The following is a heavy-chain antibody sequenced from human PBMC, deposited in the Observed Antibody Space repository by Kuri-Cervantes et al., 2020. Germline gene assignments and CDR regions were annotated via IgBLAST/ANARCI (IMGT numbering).Heavy chain of an antibody. CDR1: GFTFGSYG. J-gene: IGHJ3*02. V-gene: IGHV3-33*01. D-gene: IGHD3-22*01. Sequence: LSLTCVASGFTFGSYGMHWVRQAPGKGLEWVALIWYDGSNKYYADSVKGRFTISRDNAKNSLYLQMNSLRAEDTAVYYCAGEDRYYDSSGYRSVYAFDIWGQGTMVTVSS. CDR2: IWYDGSNK. CDR3: AGEDRYYDSSGYRSVYAFDI.